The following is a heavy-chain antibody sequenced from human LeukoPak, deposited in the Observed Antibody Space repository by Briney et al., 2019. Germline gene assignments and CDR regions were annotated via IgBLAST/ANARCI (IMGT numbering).Heavy chain of an antibody. CDR3: ARQGSSTIGYYFDY. Sequence: SETLSRICVVSGDSISISSYYWIWIRQSPGKGLEWIGSIYYRGTTYYNPSLKSRATISVDTSKQQFSLKLSSVTAVDTAVYYCARQGSSTIGYYFDYWGQGTQVTVSS. V-gene: IGHV4-39*01. J-gene: IGHJ4*02. D-gene: IGHD3-10*01. CDR2: IYYRGTT. CDR1: GDSISISSYY.